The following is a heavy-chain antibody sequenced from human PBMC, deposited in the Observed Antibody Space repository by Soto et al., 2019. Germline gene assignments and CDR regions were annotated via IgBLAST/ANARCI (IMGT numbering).Heavy chain of an antibody. D-gene: IGHD6-19*01. CDR1: GGSISSYY. CDR2: VHHSWGS. CDR3: ARLGFRPLHGLVAV. J-gene: IGHJ6*02. Sequence: QVQLQESGPGLVKPSETLSLSCTVSGGSISSYYWSWFRQSPGKRMEWIGYVHHSWGSSYCPSLQSRGARSLDPSTSQFPRKVPSMTSTGTALYSCARLGFRPLHGLVAVWGQGNTVTVSS. V-gene: IGHV4-59*08.